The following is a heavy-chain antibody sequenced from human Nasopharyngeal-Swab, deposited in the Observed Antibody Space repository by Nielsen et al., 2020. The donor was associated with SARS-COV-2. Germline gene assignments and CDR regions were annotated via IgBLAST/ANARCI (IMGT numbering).Heavy chain of an antibody. CDR3: ARDLSSSSRVFDY. J-gene: IGHJ4*02. D-gene: IGHD6-13*01. CDR2: ISSSSSYI. CDR1: GFTFSSYS. V-gene: IGHV3-21*01. Sequence: GESLKISCAASGFTFSSYSMNWVRQAPGKGLEWVSSISSSSSYIYYADSVKGRFTLSRDNAKNSLYLQMNSLRAEDTAVYYCARDLSSSSRVFDYWGQGTLVTVSS.